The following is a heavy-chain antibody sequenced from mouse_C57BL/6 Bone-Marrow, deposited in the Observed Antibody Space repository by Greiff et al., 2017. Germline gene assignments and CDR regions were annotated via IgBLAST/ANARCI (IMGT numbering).Heavy chain of an antibody. CDR2: ISSGGSYT. CDR3: ARRDYYSNFYAMDY. J-gene: IGHJ4*01. Sequence: EVKLMESGGDLVKPGGSLKLSCAASGFTFSSYGMSWVRQTPDKRLEWVATISSGGSYTYYPDSVKGRFTISRDNAKNTLYLQMSSLKSEDTAMXYGARRDYYSNFYAMDYWGQGTSVTVSS. V-gene: IGHV5-6*02. CDR1: GFTFSSYG. D-gene: IGHD2-5*01.